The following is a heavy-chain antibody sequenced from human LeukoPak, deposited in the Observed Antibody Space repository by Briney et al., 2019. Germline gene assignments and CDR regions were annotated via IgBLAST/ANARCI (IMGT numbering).Heavy chain of an antibody. V-gene: IGHV3-64*01. CDR1: GFTFSMSA. CDR3: ASSYLLTGYPLDY. CDR2: IRSHGGST. Sequence: GGSLRLSCSASGFTFSMSAMHWVRQAPGKGLEYVSSIRSHGGSTYYAHSVKGRFTISRDNSKNTLYLQMGSLRAEDMAVYYCASSYLLTGYPLDYWGQGTLVTVPS. J-gene: IGHJ4*02. D-gene: IGHD3-9*01.